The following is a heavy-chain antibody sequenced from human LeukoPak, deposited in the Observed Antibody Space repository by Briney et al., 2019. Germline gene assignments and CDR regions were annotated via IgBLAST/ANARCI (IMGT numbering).Heavy chain of an antibody. D-gene: IGHD3-22*01. V-gene: IGHV3-33*01. CDR3: ARDQRLYYYDSNAYFDY. CDR1: RFTFSSYG. J-gene: IGHJ4*02. CDR2: IWYDGSNK. Sequence: PGGSLRLSCAASRFTFSSYGMHWVRQAPGKGLEWVAVIWYDGSNKYYADSVKGRFTISRDNSKNTLYLQMNSLRAEDTAVYYCARDQRLYYYDSNAYFDYWGQGTLVTVSS.